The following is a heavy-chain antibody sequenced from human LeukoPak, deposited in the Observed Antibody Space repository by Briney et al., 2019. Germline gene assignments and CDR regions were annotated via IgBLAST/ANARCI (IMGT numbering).Heavy chain of an antibody. CDR2: IYTSGST. D-gene: IGHD1-26*01. CDR1: GGSITSSYY. CDR3: ARRGSYYDY. V-gene: IGHV4-4*07. J-gene: IGHJ4*02. Sequence: SETLSLTCAVSGGSITSSYYWSWIRQPAGKGLEWIGRIYTSGSTNYNPSLKSRVTMSVDTSKNQFSLKLSSVTAADTAVYYCARRGSYYDYWGQGTLVTVSS.